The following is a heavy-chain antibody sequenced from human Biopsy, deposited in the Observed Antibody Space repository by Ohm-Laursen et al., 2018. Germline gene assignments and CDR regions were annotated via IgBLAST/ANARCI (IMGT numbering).Heavy chain of an antibody. V-gene: IGHV1-69*11. CDR3: AREAIGYQLPCDD. D-gene: IGHD2-2*01. Sequence: SVKVSCKSPTGTFNSYGIIWVRQAPGQGLEWMGRIIPILRTTAYAQTSLGRVTITADSPTSTVDMELTSLTSDDTAVYFCAREAIGYQLPCDDWGQGTLVTVSS. J-gene: IGHJ4*02. CDR1: TGTFNSYG. CDR2: IIPILRTT.